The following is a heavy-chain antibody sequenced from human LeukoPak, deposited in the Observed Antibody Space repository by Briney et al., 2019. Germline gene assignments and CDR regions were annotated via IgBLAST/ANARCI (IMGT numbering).Heavy chain of an antibody. D-gene: IGHD2-21*02. J-gene: IGHJ4*02. CDR3: AKEWEAYCGGDCYPPLDY. Sequence: VGSLRLSCAASGFTFSSYGMHWVRQAPGKGLEWVAIIWYDGSNKYYADSVKGRFTISRDNSKNTLYLQMNSLRAEDTAVYYCAKEWEAYCGGDCYPPLDYWGQGTLVTVSS. CDR2: IWYDGSNK. CDR1: GFTFSSYG. V-gene: IGHV3-33*06.